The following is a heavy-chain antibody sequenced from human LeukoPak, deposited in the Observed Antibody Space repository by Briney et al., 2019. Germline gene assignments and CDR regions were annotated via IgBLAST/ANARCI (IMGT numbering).Heavy chain of an antibody. CDR1: GGSISSYY. Sequence: SETLSLTCTVSGGSISSYYWSWIRQPPGKGLEWIGYIYYSGSTNYNPSLKSRVTISVDTSKNQFSLKLSSVTAADTAVYYCARGFYYDSIWYFDLWGRGTLVTVSS. CDR3: ARGFYYDSIWYFDL. CDR2: IYYSGST. D-gene: IGHD3-22*01. J-gene: IGHJ2*01. V-gene: IGHV4-59*01.